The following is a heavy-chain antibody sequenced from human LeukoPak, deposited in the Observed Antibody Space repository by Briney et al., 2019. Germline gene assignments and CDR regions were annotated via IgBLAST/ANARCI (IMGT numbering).Heavy chain of an antibody. Sequence: ASVKVSCKASGYTFASNYMHWVRQAPGQELEWMGIISPSGGSTTYAQKFQGRVTMTRDTSTNTVYMELSSLRSDDTAVYYCARDLQGSSTFDYWGQGTLVTVSS. J-gene: IGHJ4*02. CDR2: ISPSGGST. CDR1: GYTFASNY. V-gene: IGHV1-46*01. D-gene: IGHD4-11*01. CDR3: ARDLQGSSTFDY.